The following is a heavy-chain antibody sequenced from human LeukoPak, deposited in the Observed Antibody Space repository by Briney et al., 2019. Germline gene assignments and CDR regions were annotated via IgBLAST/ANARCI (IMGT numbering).Heavy chain of an antibody. CDR2: INQDGSEQ. D-gene: IGHD3-22*01. V-gene: IGHV3-7*03. CDR1: GFTLSRYW. CDR3: ARDKGDYQSSGSRFVF. J-gene: IGHJ4*02. Sequence: GGSLRLSCAASGFTLSRYWMSWVRQAPRKGLEWVAHINQDGSEQYYVDSVKGRVTISRDNDKNSLSLQMNSLRAEDTAVYYCARDKGDYQSSGSRFVFGGQGTLVTVSS.